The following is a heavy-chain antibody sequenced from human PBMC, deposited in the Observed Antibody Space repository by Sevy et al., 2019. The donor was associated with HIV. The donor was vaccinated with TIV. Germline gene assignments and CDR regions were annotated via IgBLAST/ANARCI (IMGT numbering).Heavy chain of an antibody. CDR1: GFTFSIYG. V-gene: IGHV3-30*02. J-gene: IGHJ4*02. D-gene: IGHD6-6*01. Sequence: GGSLRLSCAASGFTFSIYGMHWVSQAPGKGLEWVACIRYDGSTKYYADSVKGRFTISRDNSKNTLYLQMNSLRDEDTAVYYCAKDLTGRYSSSSGDFDYWGQGTLVTVSS. CDR2: IRYDGSTK. CDR3: AKDLTGRYSSSSGDFDY.